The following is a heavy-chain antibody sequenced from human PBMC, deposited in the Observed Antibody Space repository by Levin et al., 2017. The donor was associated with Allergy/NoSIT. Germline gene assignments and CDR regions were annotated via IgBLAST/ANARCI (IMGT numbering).Heavy chain of an antibody. CDR3: ARGGGYIVGTMDV. J-gene: IGHJ6*02. D-gene: IGHD2-15*01. CDR1: GYDFTNYG. V-gene: IGHV1-18*01. CDR2: ISAYRKNT. Sequence: PGESLKISCKASGYDFTNYGISWVRLAPGQGLEWMGWISAYRKNTNYAQKFMGRVTMTADTSTSTVHMELRSLTSDDTAVYYCARGGGYIVGTMDVWGQGTTVVVSS.